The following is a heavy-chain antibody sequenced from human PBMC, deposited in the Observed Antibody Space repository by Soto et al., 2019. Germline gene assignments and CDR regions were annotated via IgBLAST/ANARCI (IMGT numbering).Heavy chain of an antibody. Sequence: GGSLRPSCAASGFTFSNHAFHSVRQAPGKGLEWVAVISYDGVTQYYADSVKGRFTISRDNSKSSLYLQMSSLRPEDTAVYYCARVIQLWLRLFDYWGRGTLVTVSS. CDR2: ISYDGVTQ. CDR1: GFTFSNHA. J-gene: IGHJ4*02. D-gene: IGHD5-18*01. V-gene: IGHV3-30-3*01. CDR3: ARVIQLWLRLFDY.